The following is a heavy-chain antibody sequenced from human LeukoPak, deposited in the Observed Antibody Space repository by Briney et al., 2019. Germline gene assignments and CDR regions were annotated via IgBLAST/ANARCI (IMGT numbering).Heavy chain of an antibody. Sequence: GGSLRLSCAASGFTFSTYNMNWVRQAPGKGLEWVSYISSTSSTVHYADSVKGRFTISRDNAKNSLYLQMNSLRDEDTAVYYCARDQISSSLYKEPLDYWGQGTLVTVSS. J-gene: IGHJ4*02. CDR3: ARDQISSSLYKEPLDY. CDR2: ISSTSSTV. V-gene: IGHV3-48*02. CDR1: GFTFSTYN. D-gene: IGHD6-13*01.